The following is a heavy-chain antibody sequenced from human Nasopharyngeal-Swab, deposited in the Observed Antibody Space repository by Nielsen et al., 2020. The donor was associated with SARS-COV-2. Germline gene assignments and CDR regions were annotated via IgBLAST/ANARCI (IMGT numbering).Heavy chain of an antibody. J-gene: IGHJ2*01. CDR1: GYTFTSSD. D-gene: IGHD6-6*01. Sequence: ASVKVSCKASGYTFTSSDINWVRQATGQRLEWMGWMNPNSGNAGYAQKFQGRVTMTRDTSISTAYMELSRLRSDDTAVYYCARDRYPSSSSRYWYFDLWGRGTLVTVSS. CDR2: MNPNSGNA. CDR3: ARDRYPSSSSRYWYFDL. V-gene: IGHV1-8*01.